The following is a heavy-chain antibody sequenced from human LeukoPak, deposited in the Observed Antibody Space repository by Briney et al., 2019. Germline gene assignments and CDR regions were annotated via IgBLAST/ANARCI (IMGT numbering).Heavy chain of an antibody. J-gene: IGHJ4*02. V-gene: IGHV6-1*01. CDR3: ARSPSPYSSGWYFDY. Sequence: PSQTLSLTCAISGDSVSINSAAWNWIRQSPSRGLEWLGRTYQRSKWYNDYAVSVKSRITINPDISKNQFSLQLNSVTPEDTVVYYCARSPSPYSSGWYFDYWGQGTLVTVSS. CDR2: TYQRSKWYN. CDR1: GDSVSINSAA. D-gene: IGHD6-19*01.